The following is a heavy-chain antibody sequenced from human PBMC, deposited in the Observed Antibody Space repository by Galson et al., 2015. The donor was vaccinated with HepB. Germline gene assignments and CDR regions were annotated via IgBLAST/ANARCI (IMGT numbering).Heavy chain of an antibody. D-gene: IGHD6-19*01. CDR3: AKDLADNRAWYIDY. CDR2: ISHDGGNR. V-gene: IGHV3-30*18. CDR1: GFNFRNYV. J-gene: IGHJ4*02. Sequence: SLRLSCAASGFNFRNYVMHWVRQAPGKGLEWVAVISHDGGNRYYADSVRGRFTISRDNSENTLYLQMNSLRAEDTAVYYCAKDLADNRAWYIDYWGQGTLVTVSS.